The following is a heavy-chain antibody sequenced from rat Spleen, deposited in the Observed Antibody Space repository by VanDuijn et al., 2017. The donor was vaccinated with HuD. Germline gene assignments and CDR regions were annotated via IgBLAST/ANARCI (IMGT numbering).Heavy chain of an antibody. CDR1: GFTFSDYN. V-gene: IGHV5S10*01. CDR3: ARQEDYGGYSRDYFDY. D-gene: IGHD1-11*01. Sequence: EVQLVESGGGLVQPGRSLKLSCAASGFTFSDYNMAWVRQAPKKGLEWVATITSGGSNTYYPDSVKGRFTISRDNAKSTLYLQMNSLRSEDTATYYCARQEDYGGYSRDYFDYWGQGVMVTVSS. J-gene: IGHJ2*01. CDR2: ITSGGSNT.